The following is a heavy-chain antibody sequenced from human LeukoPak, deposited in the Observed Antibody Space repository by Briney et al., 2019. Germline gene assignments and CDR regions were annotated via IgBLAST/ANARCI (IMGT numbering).Heavy chain of an antibody. D-gene: IGHD6-6*01. CDR2: ISYDGSHK. CDR1: GFTFSSYS. V-gene: IGHV3-30*04. CDR3: ARAYTTSPGSYFQH. J-gene: IGHJ1*01. Sequence: GGSLRLSCAASGFTFSSYSMHWVRKAPGKGLEWVTVISYDGSHKFYADSVRGRFTISRDNSKNTLYLHMNSLTTEDTAVYYCARAYTTSPGSYFQHWGQGTLVTVSS.